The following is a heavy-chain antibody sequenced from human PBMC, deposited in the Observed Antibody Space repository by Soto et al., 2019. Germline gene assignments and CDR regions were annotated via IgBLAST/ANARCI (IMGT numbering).Heavy chain of an antibody. CDR2: IYYSGST. Sequence: SETLSLTCTVSGGSISSYYWSWIRQPPGKGLEWIGYIYYSGSTNYNPSLKSRVTISVDTSKNQFSLKLSSVTAADTAVYYCARWRAKQYSSSPALSWFDPWGQGTLVTVYS. D-gene: IGHD6-6*01. CDR1: GGSISSYY. J-gene: IGHJ5*02. V-gene: IGHV4-59*01. CDR3: ARWRAKQYSSSPALSWFDP.